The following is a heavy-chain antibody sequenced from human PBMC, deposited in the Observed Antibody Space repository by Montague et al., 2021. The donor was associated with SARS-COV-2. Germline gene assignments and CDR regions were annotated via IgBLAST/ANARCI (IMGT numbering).Heavy chain of an antibody. V-gene: IGHV4-34*01. CDR3: ARGKGPRSITLFGMIISVHGFDI. J-gene: IGHJ3*02. CDR2: INHRGST. Sequence: SETLSLTCAVHGGSFNGYYWSWIRQPPGTGLEWIGEINHRGSTNYNPSLKSRVIISVDMSKNQFSLKLSSVTAADTAVYYCARGKGPRSITLFGMIISVHGFDIWGQGTMVTVSS. CDR1: GGSFNGYY. D-gene: IGHD3-3*01.